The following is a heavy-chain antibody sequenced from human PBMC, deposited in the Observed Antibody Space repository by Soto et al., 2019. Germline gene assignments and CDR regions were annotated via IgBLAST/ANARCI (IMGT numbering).Heavy chain of an antibody. CDR1: GGSISSYY. D-gene: IGHD4-17*01. J-gene: IGHJ4*02. CDR2: IYYSGST. Sequence: QVQLQESGPGLVKPSETLSLTCTVSGGSISSYYWIWIRQPPGKGLEWIGYIYYSGSTNYNPSLQRRVTISVDSSEHQCSLELSCVPAAHTAVYYCARAPGRTTVTSLFDYWGQGTLVTVSS. CDR3: ARAPGRTTVTSLFDY. V-gene: IGHV4-59*01.